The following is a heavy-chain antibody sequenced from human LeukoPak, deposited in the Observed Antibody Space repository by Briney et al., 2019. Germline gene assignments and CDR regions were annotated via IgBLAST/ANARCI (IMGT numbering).Heavy chain of an antibody. CDR2: INPNSGGT. CDR1: GYTFTGYY. V-gene: IGHV1-2*02. CDR3: ARAVGGWLLLSHYFDY. Sequence: ASVKVSCKASGYTFTGYYMHWVRQAPGQGLEWMGWINPNSGGTNYAQKFQGRVTMTRDTSISTAYMELSRLRSDDTAVYYCARAVGGWLLLSHYFDYWGQGTLVTVSS. J-gene: IGHJ4*02. D-gene: IGHD2-15*01.